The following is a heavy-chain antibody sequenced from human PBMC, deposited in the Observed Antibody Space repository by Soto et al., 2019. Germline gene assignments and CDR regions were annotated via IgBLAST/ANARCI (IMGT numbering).Heavy chain of an antibody. Sequence: QVQLVQSGAEVKKAGASVKVSCKASGYTFNSYGISWVRQAPGQGLEWMGWINAYNGNTNYAQKLQGRVTITTDTSTSTAYMELTSLRPDDAAVYYCARELGHQLVDYWGQGTLVTVSS. CDR2: INAYNGNT. CDR1: GYTFNSYG. J-gene: IGHJ4*02. CDR3: ARELGHQLVDY. D-gene: IGHD6-13*01. V-gene: IGHV1-18*01.